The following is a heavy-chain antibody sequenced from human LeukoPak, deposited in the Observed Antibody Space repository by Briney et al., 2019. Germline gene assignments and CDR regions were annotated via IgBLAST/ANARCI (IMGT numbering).Heavy chain of an antibody. CDR3: ARDLHSNGNYYYGMDV. CDR2: INPSGGST. V-gene: IGHV1-46*01. J-gene: IGHJ6*02. D-gene: IGHD6-19*01. CDR1: GYTFTSYY. Sequence: ASVKVSCKASGYTFTSYYMHWVRQAPGQGLEWMGIINPSGGSTSYAQKFQGRVTMTRDTSTSTVYMELSSLRSEDTAVYYCARDLHSNGNYYYGMDVWGQGTTVTVSS.